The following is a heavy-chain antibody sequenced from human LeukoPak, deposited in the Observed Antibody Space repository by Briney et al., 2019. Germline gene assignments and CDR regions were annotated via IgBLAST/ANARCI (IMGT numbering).Heavy chain of an antibody. CDR2: ISNSATYI. D-gene: IGHD6-19*01. CDR3: AREASPGIAVAGTRGDFDY. CDR1: AYAFRSCS. J-gene: IGHJ4*02. V-gene: IGHV3-21*01. Sequence: GGSLRLSCAASAYAFRSCSIVGVRRARGKGLERVSSISNSATYIYYADSVKGRFTISRDNSKNTLYLQMNSLRAEDTAVYYCAREASPGIAVAGTRGDFDYGGQGTLVTVSS.